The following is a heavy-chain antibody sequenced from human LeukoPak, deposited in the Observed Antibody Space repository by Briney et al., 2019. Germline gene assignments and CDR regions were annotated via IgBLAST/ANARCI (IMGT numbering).Heavy chain of an antibody. CDR1: GFSFSDYA. CDR2: ISYDGSNK. Sequence: GRSLRLSCTASGFSFSDYAMHWVCQAPGRGLEWLAVISYDGSNKYYADSVEGRFTISRDNSKSTLYLQMNSLTAEDTALYHCANEGGVYLPFADWGQGTQVTVSS. D-gene: IGHD2-8*01. CDR3: ANEGGVYLPFAD. J-gene: IGHJ4*02. V-gene: IGHV3-30*04.